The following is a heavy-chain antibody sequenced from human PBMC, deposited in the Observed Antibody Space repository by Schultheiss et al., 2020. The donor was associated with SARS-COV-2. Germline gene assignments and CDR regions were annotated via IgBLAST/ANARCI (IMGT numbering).Heavy chain of an antibody. CDR2: ISWNSGSI. CDR3: ARHDYGDYVDY. D-gene: IGHD4-17*01. CDR1: GFTFDDYA. J-gene: IGHJ4*02. V-gene: IGHV3-9*01. Sequence: SLKISCAASGFTFDDYAMHWFRQAPGKGLEWVSGISWNSGSIGYADSVKGRFTISRDNAKNSLYLQMNSLRAEDTAVYYCARHDYGDYVDYWGQGTLVTVSS.